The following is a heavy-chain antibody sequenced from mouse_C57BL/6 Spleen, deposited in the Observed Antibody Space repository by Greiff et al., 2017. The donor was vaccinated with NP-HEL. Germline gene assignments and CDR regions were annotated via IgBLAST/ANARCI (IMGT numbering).Heavy chain of an antibody. CDR3: SPMVTTLYYYAMDY. CDR2: IRLKSDNYAT. Sequence: EVKLVESGGGLVQPGGSMKLSCVASGFTFSNYWMNWVRQSPEKGLEWVAQIRLKSDNYATHYAESVKGRFTISRDDSKSSVYLQMNNLRAEDTGIYYCSPMVTTLYYYAMDYWGQGTSVTVSS. CDR1: GFTFSNYW. D-gene: IGHD2-1*01. J-gene: IGHJ4*01. V-gene: IGHV6-3*01.